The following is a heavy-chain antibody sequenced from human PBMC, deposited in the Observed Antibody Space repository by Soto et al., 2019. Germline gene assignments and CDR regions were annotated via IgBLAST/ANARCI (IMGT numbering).Heavy chain of an antibody. CDR3: ARRDYNYYGMDV. Sequence: QLQLQESGSGLVKPSQTLSLTCAVSGDSISSGGYSWSWIRQPPGKGLEWIGYIYHSGSTYYNPSLQSRVSISVDRSKNQFSLGLSSVTAADTAVYYCARRDYNYYGMDVWGQGTTVTVSS. CDR1: GDSISSGGYS. CDR2: IYHSGST. V-gene: IGHV4-30-2*01. D-gene: IGHD5-12*01. J-gene: IGHJ6*02.